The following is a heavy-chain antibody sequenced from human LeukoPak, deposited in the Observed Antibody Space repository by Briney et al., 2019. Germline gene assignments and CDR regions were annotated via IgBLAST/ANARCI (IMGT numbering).Heavy chain of an antibody. Sequence: GASVKVSCKASGYTFTSYGISWVRQAPGQGLEWMGWISAYNGNTNYAQKLQGRVTMTTDTSTSTAYMELRSLRSDDTAVYYCARDTRIRYFDYYFDYWGQGTLVTVSS. CDR1: GYTFTSYG. D-gene: IGHD3-9*01. J-gene: IGHJ4*02. V-gene: IGHV1-18*01. CDR2: ISAYNGNT. CDR3: ARDTRIRYFDYYFDY.